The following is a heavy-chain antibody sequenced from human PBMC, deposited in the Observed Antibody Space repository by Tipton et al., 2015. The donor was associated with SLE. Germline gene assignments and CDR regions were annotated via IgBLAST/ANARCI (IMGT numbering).Heavy chain of an antibody. D-gene: IGHD5-18*01. CDR3: ARGGGWSYGREYFDQ. J-gene: IGHJ4*02. CDR2: MNPKSGNA. CDR1: GYTFSTYD. Sequence: QVQLVQSGAEVKKPGASVRVSCKASGYTFSTYDVNWVRQATGQGLEWMGWMNPKSGNAGYAENFQGRVTMTRNTSTATAYMELSGLTPEDTAVYYCARGGGWSYGREYFDQWGQGSRVIVSS. V-gene: IGHV1-8*01.